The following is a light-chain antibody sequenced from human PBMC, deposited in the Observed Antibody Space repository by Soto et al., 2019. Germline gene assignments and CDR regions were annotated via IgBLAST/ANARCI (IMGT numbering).Light chain of an antibody. J-gene: IGLJ2*01. CDR2: LNSDGSH. V-gene: IGLV4-69*01. Sequence: QPVLTQSPSASASLGASVKFTCTLTSGHSSYTIAWHQQQPGKGPRYLMKLNSDGSHSKGDGIPDRFSGSSSGAERYLTISSLQSGDEADYYCQTWGTGILVFGGGTKVTVL. CDR1: SGHSSYT. CDR3: QTWGTGILV.